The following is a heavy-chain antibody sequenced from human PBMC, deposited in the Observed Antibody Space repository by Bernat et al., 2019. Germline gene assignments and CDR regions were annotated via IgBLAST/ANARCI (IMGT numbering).Heavy chain of an antibody. D-gene: IGHD2-15*01. J-gene: IGHJ1*01. CDR1: GFTFSSYA. CDR2: ISGSGGST. CDR3: AKKDVVVVAATAVYFQH. V-gene: IGHV3-23*04. Sequence: EVQLVESGGGLVQPGGSLRLSCAASGFTFSSYAMSWVRQAPGKGLEWVSAISGSGGSTYYADSVKGRFTISRDNSKNTLYLQMNSLRAEDTAVYYCAKKDVVVVAATAVYFQHWGQGTLVNVSS.